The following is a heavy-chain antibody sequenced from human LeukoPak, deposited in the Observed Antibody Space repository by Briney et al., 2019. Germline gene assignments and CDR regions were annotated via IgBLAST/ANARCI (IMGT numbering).Heavy chain of an antibody. CDR3: ARGYQESSGGYYYYYYYMDV. CDR2: ISAYNGNT. J-gene: IGHJ6*03. D-gene: IGHD1-26*01. V-gene: IGHV1-18*01. Sequence: ASVKVSCKASGYTFTSYGISWVRQAPGQGLEWMGWISAYNGNTNYAQKLQGRVTMTTDTSTSTAYMELRSLRSEDTAVYYCARGYQESSGGYYYYYYYMDVWGKGTTVTISS. CDR1: GYTFTSYG.